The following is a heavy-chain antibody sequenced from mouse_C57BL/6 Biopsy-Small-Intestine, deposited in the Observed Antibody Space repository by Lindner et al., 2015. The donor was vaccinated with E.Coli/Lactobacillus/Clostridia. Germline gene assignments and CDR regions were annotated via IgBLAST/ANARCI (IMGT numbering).Heavy chain of an antibody. CDR2: ILPGSYT. D-gene: IGHD1-1*01. V-gene: IGHV1-9*01. J-gene: IGHJ4*01. CDR1: GYTFTGYW. CDR3: ANYYGSSPYFVMDY. Sequence: VQLQESGAELIKPGASVKLSCKATGYTFTGYWIDWVKQRPGHGLEWIGEILPGSYTNYNEKFKGKATFTADTSSNTAYMQLSSLTTEDSAIYYCANYYGSSPYFVMDYWGQGTSVTVSS.